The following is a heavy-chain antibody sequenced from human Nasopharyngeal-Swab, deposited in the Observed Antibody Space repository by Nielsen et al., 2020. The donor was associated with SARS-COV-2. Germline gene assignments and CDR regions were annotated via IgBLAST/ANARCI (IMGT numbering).Heavy chain of an antibody. CDR3: ARGPGGSYFDS. Sequence: GESLKISWATSGFTFSSSEMTWVRQAPGKGLEWVSYISSSGNTMYYADSVKGRFTISRDNAKNSLYLQMNSLRAEDTAVYYCARGPGGSYFDSWGQGTLVTVSS. CDR2: ISSSGNTM. J-gene: IGHJ4*02. V-gene: IGHV3-48*03. CDR1: GFTFSSSE. D-gene: IGHD1-26*01.